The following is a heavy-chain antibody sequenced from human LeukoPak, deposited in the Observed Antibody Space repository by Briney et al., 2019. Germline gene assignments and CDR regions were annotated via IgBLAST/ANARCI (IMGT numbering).Heavy chain of an antibody. Sequence: GGSLRLSCAASGFTFSSYAMHWVRQAPGKGLEWVAVISYDGSNKYYADSVKGRFTISRDNSKNTLYLQMGSLRPEDMAVYYCARVGASYYYDSSGYPDYWGQGTLVTVSS. CDR2: ISYDGSNK. J-gene: IGHJ4*02. V-gene: IGHV3-30*14. CDR3: ARVGASYYYDSSGYPDY. D-gene: IGHD3-22*01. CDR1: GFTFSSYA.